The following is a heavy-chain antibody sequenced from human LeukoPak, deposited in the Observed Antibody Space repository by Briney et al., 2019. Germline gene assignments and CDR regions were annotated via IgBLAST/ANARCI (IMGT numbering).Heavy chain of an antibody. D-gene: IGHD3-10*01. J-gene: IGHJ4*02. CDR1: GFTFGSYA. V-gene: IGHV3-23*01. Sequence: PGGSLRLSRAASGFTFGSYAMSWVRQAPGKGLEWVSAISGSGGSTYYADSVKGRFTISRDNSKNTLYLQMNSLRAEDTAVYYCAKARLWFGELDYWGQGTLVTVSS. CDR3: AKARLWFGELDY. CDR2: ISGSGGST.